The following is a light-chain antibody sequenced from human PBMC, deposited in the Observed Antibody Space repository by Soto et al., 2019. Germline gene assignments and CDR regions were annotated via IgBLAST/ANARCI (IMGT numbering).Light chain of an antibody. V-gene: IGLV3-1*01. CDR2: QDS. J-gene: IGLJ1*01. CDR1: KLGDKY. Sequence: SYALTQPPSVSLSPGQTAIITCSVDKLGDKYACWYQQKPGQSPVLVIYQDSKRPSGIPERFSGSNSGNTATLTISGTQAMDEADYYCQAWDSSTASYVFGTGTKVTVL. CDR3: QAWDSSTASYV.